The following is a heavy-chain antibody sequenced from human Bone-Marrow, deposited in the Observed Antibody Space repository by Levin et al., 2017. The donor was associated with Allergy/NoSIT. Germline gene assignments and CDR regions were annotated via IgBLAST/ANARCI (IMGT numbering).Heavy chain of an antibody. J-gene: IGHJ6*02. CDR1: GGSVTSGTYY. D-gene: IGHD3-9*01. CDR3: ARNRIIVSGGNDYYYGMDV. V-gene: IGHV4-61*01. CDR2: INYHGVT. Sequence: SETLSLTCSVSGGSVTSGTYYWSWIGRPPGKDLEWIGYINYHGVTKYNPSLQSRVTISVDTSKTEFSLKVTSVTAADTAVYYCARNRIIVSGGNDYYYGMDVWGRGTTVTVSS.